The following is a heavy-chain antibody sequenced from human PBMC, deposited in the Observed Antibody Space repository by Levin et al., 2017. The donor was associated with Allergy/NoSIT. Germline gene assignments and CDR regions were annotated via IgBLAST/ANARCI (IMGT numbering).Heavy chain of an antibody. J-gene: IGHJ6*02. V-gene: IGHV1-69*01. CDR2: ISPILGPA. CDR1: GGTFISYV. CDR3: AGWYWYYESSGPVYDFDALDV. D-gene: IGHD3-22*01. Sequence: KISCKASGGTFISYVFSWVRQAPGQGLEWMGGISPILGPANYAQKFQGRVTITADESTSTAYMELSSLRSEDTAVDYCAGWYWYYESSGPVYDFDALDVWGQGTTVTVSS.